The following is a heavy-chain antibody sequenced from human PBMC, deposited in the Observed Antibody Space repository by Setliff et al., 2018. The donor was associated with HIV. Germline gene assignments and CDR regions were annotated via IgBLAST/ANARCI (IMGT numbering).Heavy chain of an antibody. D-gene: IGHD3-16*01. V-gene: IGHV4-39*07. J-gene: IGHJ5*01. Sequence: PSETLSLTCTVSGGSIRTGAYYWGWIRQPPGKGLEWIGSIYYDGGTFYKPSLKSRLTISVDTSKNQFSLSLNSVTAADTAVYFCARGGAVSADFDSWGQGTLVTVPQ. CDR3: ARGGAVSADFDS. CDR2: IYYDGGT. CDR1: GGSIRTGAYY.